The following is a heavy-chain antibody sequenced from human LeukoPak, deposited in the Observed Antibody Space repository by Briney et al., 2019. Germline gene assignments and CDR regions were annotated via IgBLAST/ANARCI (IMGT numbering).Heavy chain of an antibody. V-gene: IGHV4-59*08. CDR3: ARHSGYSSGWYGH. CDR2: IYYSGST. J-gene: IGHJ5*02. CDR1: GGSISSYY. D-gene: IGHD6-19*01. Sequence: PSETLSLTCTVSGGSISSYYWSWIRQPPGKGLEWIGYIYYSGSTNYNPSLKSRVTISVDTSKNQFSLKLSSVTAADTAAYYCARHSGYSSGWYGHWGQGTLVTVSS.